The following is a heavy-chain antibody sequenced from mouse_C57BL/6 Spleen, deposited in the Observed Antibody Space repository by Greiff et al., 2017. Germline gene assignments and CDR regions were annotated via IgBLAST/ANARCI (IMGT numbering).Heavy chain of an antibody. CDR2: IDPANGNT. Sequence: EVQLQESVAELVRPGASVKLSCTASGFNIKNTYMHWVKQRPEQGLEWIGWIDPANGNTKYAPKIQGKATITADTSTNTAYLQLSSLTSEDTALYYCARDCSICYARDYWGQGTSVTVSS. J-gene: IGHJ4*01. CDR1: GFNIKNTY. CDR3: ARDCSICYARDY. V-gene: IGHV14-3*01.